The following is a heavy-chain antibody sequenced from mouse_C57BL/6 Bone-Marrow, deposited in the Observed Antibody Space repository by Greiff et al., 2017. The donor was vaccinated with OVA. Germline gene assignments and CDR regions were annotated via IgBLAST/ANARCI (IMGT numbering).Heavy chain of an antibody. D-gene: IGHD2-4*01. J-gene: IGHJ4*01. CDR3: AREVNYDYDAGGYYAMDY. CDR2: IYPRDGST. Sequence: VQLQQSDAELVKPGASVKISCKVSGYTFTDHTIHWMKQRPEQGLEWIGYIYPRDGSTKYNEKFKGKATLTADKYSSTAYMQLNNLSSEDSAVYFCAREVNYDYDAGGYYAMDYWGQGTSVTVSS. CDR1: GYTFTDHT. V-gene: IGHV1-78*01.